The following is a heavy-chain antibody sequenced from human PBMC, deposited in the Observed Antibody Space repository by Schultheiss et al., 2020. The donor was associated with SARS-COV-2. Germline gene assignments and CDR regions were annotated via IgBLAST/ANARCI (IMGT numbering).Heavy chain of an antibody. CDR3: ARIFTSSGYYYGQIFDY. Sequence: ASVKVSCKASGGTFSTYGVTWVRQAPGQGLEWMGWISTYNGDTDYAQKFQGRVTMTTDTSTSTAYMELRSLRFDDTAVYYCARIFTSSGYYYGQIFDYWGQGTLVTVSS. CDR2: ISTYNGDT. D-gene: IGHD3-22*01. V-gene: IGHV1-18*01. J-gene: IGHJ4*02. CDR1: GGTFSTYG.